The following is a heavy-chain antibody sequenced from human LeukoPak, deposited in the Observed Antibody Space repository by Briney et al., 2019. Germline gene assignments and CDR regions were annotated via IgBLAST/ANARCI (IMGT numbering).Heavy chain of an antibody. CDR3: ARDSLTMIVGRQKRGLDY. CDR2: IRSSTTYV. CDR1: GFTFSNYA. V-gene: IGHV3-21*01. D-gene: IGHD3-22*01. J-gene: IGHJ4*02. Sequence: GGSLRLSCAASGFTFSNYAMSWVRQAPGKGLEWVSSIRSSTTYVYYADSVKGRFTISRDNAKNSLYLQMNSLRAEDTAVYYCARDSLTMIVGRQKRGLDYWGQGTLVTVSS.